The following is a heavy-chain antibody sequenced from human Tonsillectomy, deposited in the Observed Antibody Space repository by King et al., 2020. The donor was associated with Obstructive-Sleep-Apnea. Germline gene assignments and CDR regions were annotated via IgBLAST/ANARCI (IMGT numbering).Heavy chain of an antibody. Sequence: LQLQESGPGLVKPSETLSLTCTVSGGSIRNYYWSWIRQPPGKGLEWIGYISYSGSTKYNPSLKSRVTISVDTSKNQFSLRLSSVTAADTAVYHCARLDILAELYGLDVWGQGTTVTVSS. V-gene: IGHV4-59*08. CDR3: ARLDILAELYGLDV. D-gene: IGHD3-9*01. CDR2: ISYSGST. CDR1: GGSIRNYY. J-gene: IGHJ6*02.